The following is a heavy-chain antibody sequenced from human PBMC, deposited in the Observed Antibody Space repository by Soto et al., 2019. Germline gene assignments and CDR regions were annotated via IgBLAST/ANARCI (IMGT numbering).Heavy chain of an antibody. Sequence: EVQLVESGGGLVQPGRSLRLSCAASGFTFDDYAMHWVRRAPGKGLEWVSGISWNSGSIGYADSVKGRFTISRDNAKNCLYLQMNSLRAEDTALYYCAKDKWELSYYFDYWGQGTLVTVSS. CDR2: ISWNSGSI. V-gene: IGHV3-9*01. J-gene: IGHJ4*02. D-gene: IGHD1-26*01. CDR3: AKDKWELSYYFDY. CDR1: GFTFDDYA.